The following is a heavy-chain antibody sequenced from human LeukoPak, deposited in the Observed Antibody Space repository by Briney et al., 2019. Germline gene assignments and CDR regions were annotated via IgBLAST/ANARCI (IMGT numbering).Heavy chain of an antibody. V-gene: IGHV3-53*01. J-gene: IGHJ4*02. Sequence: GGSLRLSCAASGFTVSSNYMSWVRQAPGKGLEWVSLIYSGGSTYYADSVKGRFTISRDNSKNTLYLQMNSLRAEDTAVYYCARDSSSYYYDSSVALDYWGQGTLVTVSS. D-gene: IGHD3-22*01. CDR1: GFTVSSNY. CDR3: ARDSSSYYYDSSVALDY. CDR2: IYSGGST.